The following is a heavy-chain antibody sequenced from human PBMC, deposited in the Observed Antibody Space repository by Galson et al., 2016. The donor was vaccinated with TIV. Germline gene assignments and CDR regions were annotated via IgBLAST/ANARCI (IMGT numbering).Heavy chain of an antibody. D-gene: IGHD3-22*01. CDR3: ARHFRYSDSSGYHYFDS. J-gene: IGHJ4*02. V-gene: IGHV5-51*01. Sequence: QSGAEVKKPGESLKISCKGSGYRFSSYWIGWVRQRPGKGLEWLGIIFPDDSGTRYSPSLEGQVTFSADKSIRTAYLQWSSLKASDTVIYYCARHFRYSDSSGYHYFDSWGQGTMDTVSS. CDR1: GYRFSSYW. CDR2: IFPDDSGT.